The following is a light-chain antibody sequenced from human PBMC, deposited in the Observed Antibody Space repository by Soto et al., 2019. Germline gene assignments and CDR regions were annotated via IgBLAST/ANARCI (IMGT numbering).Light chain of an antibody. CDR1: QSVSGK. CDR3: QQYYGTPLT. Sequence: EVLMTQSPATLSVSPGERASLSRSASQSVSGKLAWYQQKPGQAPRLLIYDASTRATGIPARFSGSGSGTEFTLTISSLQSEDVAVYYCQQYYGTPLTFGGGTKVDI. V-gene: IGKV3-15*01. CDR2: DAS. J-gene: IGKJ4*01.